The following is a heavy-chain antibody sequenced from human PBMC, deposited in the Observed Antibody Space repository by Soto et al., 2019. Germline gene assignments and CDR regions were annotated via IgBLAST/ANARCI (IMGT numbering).Heavy chain of an antibody. CDR1: GGTFSSYT. CDR2: IIPILGIA. J-gene: IGHJ1*01. V-gene: IGHV1-69*02. CDR3: ARSYYDILTGYYGPRAEYFQH. D-gene: IGHD3-9*01. Sequence: ASVKVSCKASGGTFSSYTISWVRQAPGQGLEWMGRIIPILGIANYAQKFQGRVTITADKSTSTAYMELSSLRSEDTAVYYCARSYYDILTGYYGPRAEYFQHWGQGTLVTVSS.